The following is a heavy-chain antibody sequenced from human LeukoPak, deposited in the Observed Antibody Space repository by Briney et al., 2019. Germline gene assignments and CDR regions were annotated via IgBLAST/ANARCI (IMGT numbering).Heavy chain of an antibody. CDR3: AKGVRGVIAYYFDF. J-gene: IGHJ4*02. CDR2: ISSDGSDK. D-gene: IGHD3-10*01. Sequence: GGSLRLSCAASGFIFSSYVMHWVRQAPGKGLEWVAVISSDGSDKYYADSGKGRFTISRDNSKNRLYLQINSLRTEDTAVYYCAKGVRGVIAYYFDFWGQGTLVTVSS. V-gene: IGHV3-30*18. CDR1: GFIFSSYV.